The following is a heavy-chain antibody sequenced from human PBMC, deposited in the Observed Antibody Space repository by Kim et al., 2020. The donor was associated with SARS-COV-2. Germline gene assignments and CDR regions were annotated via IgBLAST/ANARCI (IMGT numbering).Heavy chain of an antibody. Sequence: ADSVKGRFTISRDNAKNSLYLQMNSLRAEDTAVYYCARGRYYGSGSPSMDVWGQGTTVTVSS. V-gene: IGHV3-21*01. CDR3: ARGRYYGSGSPSMDV. D-gene: IGHD3-10*01. J-gene: IGHJ6*02.